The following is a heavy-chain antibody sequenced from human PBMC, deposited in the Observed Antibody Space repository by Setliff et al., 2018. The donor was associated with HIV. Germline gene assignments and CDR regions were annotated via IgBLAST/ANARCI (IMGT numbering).Heavy chain of an antibody. CDR1: GYTFTSCF. Sequence: ASVKVSCKASGYTFTSCFMHWVRQAPGQGLEWMGIIYPSDGRTTYAQEFQGRVTMTRDTSTSTVYMELSSLRSEDTAVYYCAREPSGSGNYFYFDYWGQGTLVTVSS. D-gene: IGHD1-26*01. CDR3: AREPSGSGNYFYFDY. V-gene: IGHV1-46*01. CDR2: IYPSDGRT. J-gene: IGHJ4*02.